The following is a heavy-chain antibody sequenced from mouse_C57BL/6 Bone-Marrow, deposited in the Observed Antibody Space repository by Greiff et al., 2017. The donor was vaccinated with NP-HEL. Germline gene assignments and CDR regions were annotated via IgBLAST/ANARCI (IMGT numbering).Heavy chain of an antibody. CDR1: GFTFSDYG. D-gene: IGHD1-1*01. V-gene: IGHV5-17*01. Sequence: EVQRVESGGGLVKPGGSLKLSCAASGFTFSDYGMHWVRQAPEKGLEWVAYISSGSSTIYYADTVKGRFTISRDNAKNTLFLQMTSLRSEDTAMYYCARSFRSPVWGTGTTVTVSS. CDR2: ISSGSSTI. CDR3: ARSFRSPV. J-gene: IGHJ1*03.